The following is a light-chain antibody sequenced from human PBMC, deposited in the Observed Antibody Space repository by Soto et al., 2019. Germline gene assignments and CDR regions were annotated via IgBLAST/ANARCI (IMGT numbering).Light chain of an antibody. J-gene: IGLJ1*01. CDR2: RNN. V-gene: IGLV1-44*01. CDR3: AAWDVSLSGFV. Sequence: QSVLTQPPSASGTPGQRVTISCSGSSSNIGRNSINWYQQLPGTAPKLLIQRNNKRPSGVPDRFSGSKSGPTGSLAISGLQSEYEADYYFAAWDVSLSGFVFGIGTKLTVL. CDR1: SSNIGRNS.